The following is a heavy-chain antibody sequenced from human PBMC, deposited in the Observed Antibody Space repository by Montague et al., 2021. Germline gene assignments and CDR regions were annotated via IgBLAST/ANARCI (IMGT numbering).Heavy chain of an antibody. Sequence: PALVKPTQTLTLTCTFSGFSLATSGVGVAWPRQLPGKALEWLALIFWDDDKRYSPSLKSRLTITKDTTKNQVVLTLTNMDPVDTATYFCAPKIAAHKAHDGFSVWGQGTVVTVSA. V-gene: IGHV2-5*02. D-gene: IGHD6-13*01. CDR1: GFSLATSGVG. CDR2: IFWDDDK. J-gene: IGHJ3*01. CDR3: APKIAAHKAHDGFSV.